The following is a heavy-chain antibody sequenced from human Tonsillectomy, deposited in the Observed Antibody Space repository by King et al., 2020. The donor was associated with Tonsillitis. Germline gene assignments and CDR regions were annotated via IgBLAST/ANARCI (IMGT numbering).Heavy chain of an antibody. J-gene: IGHJ3*02. CDR1: GGSISSSSYY. CDR3: ARRMNDAFDI. D-gene: IGHD2-15*01. Sequence: QLQESGPGLVKPSKTLSLTCTVSGGSISSSSYYWGWIRQPPGKGLEWIGSIYYSGSTYYNPSLKSRVTISVDTSKNQFSLKLSSVTAADTAVYYCARRMNDAFDIWGQGTMVTVSS. V-gene: IGHV4-39*01. CDR2: IYYSGST.